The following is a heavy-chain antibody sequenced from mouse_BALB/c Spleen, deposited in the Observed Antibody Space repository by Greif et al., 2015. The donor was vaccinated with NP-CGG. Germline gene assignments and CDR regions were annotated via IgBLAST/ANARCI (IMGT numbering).Heavy chain of an antibody. V-gene: IGHV1-7*01. Sequence: QVQLQQSGAELAKPGASVKMSCKASGYTFTSYWMHWVKQRPGQGLEWIGYINPCTGYTEYNQKFKDKATLTADKSSSTAYMQLSSLTSEDSAVYYCARGTYFYAMDFWGQGTSVTVSS. CDR3: ARGTYFYAMDF. D-gene: IGHD3-3*01. CDR2: INPCTGYT. CDR1: GYTFTSYW. J-gene: IGHJ4*01.